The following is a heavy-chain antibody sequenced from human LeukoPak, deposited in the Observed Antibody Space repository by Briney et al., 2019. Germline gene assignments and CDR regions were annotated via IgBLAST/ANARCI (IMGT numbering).Heavy chain of an antibody. D-gene: IGHD3-3*01. V-gene: IGHV3-7*01. CDR1: GFTFTKHW. Sequence: GGSLRLSCVATGFTFTKHWMSWVRQSRGKGLECVAKIREDGNERHYVDSVKGRFTISRDNAKNSLYLQMNSLRAEDTAVYYCARGFGYDFWSGYPSYWGQGTLVTVSS. CDR2: IREDGNER. J-gene: IGHJ4*02. CDR3: ARGFGYDFWSGYPSY.